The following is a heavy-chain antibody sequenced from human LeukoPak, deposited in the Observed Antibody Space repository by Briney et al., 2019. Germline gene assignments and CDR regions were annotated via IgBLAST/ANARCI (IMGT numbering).Heavy chain of an antibody. J-gene: IGHJ2*01. CDR3: ARDRSMSGWYIDL. Sequence: GGSLRLSCAASGFTFSSYGMHWVRQAPGKGLEWVAVIWYDGSNKYYPDSVQGRFTISRDNSKNTLYLQVNSLRAEDTAVYYCARDRSMSGWYIDLWGRGTLVTVPS. V-gene: IGHV3-33*01. CDR1: GFTFSSYG. D-gene: IGHD2/OR15-2a*01. CDR2: IWYDGSNK.